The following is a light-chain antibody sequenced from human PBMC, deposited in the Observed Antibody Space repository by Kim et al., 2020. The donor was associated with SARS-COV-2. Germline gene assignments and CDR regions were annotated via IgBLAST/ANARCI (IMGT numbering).Light chain of an antibody. CDR2: DAS. J-gene: IGKJ5*01. Sequence: AAVGDRVTITCQASQDICKYLNWYQQKLGRAPKLLFYDASSLETGVPSRFSGSASGTDFTFTISSLQPEEIATYYCQQHDTHPITFGQGTRLEIK. V-gene: IGKV1-33*01. CDR1: QDICKY. CDR3: QQHDTHPIT.